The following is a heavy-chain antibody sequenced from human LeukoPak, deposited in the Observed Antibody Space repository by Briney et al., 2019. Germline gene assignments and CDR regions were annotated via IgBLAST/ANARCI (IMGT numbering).Heavy chain of an antibody. D-gene: IGHD3-10*01. Sequence: SETLSLTCLVSGGSMSSYFWSWIRQPAGKGLEWIGRFYSSGNNNYNPSLRSRVTMSADTSKNQFSMELTSVTATDTAMYYCARTYYGDNWFDPWGQGTLVTVSS. CDR3: ARTYYGDNWFDP. V-gene: IGHV4-4*07. CDR2: FYSSGNN. CDR1: GGSMSSYF. J-gene: IGHJ5*02.